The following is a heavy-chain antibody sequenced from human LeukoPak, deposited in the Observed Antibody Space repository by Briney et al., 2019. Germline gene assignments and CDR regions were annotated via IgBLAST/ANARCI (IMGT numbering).Heavy chain of an antibody. CDR3: ARGSGRELLD. J-gene: IGHJ4*02. Sequence: GGSLRLFCAASGFTVSSNYMSWVRQAPGKGLEWVSVIHSGGSTYYADSVKGRFTISRDNSKNTLYLQMNSLRAEDTAVYYCARGSGRELLDWGQGTLVTVSS. V-gene: IGHV3-66*01. CDR2: IHSGGST. D-gene: IGHD1-26*01. CDR1: GFTVSSNY.